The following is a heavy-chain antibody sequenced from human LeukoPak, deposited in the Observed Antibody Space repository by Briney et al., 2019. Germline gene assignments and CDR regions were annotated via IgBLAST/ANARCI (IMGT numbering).Heavy chain of an antibody. D-gene: IGHD1-26*01. CDR3: ARRHSGNYRYYFDY. CDR1: GYSISSGDY. V-gene: IGHV4-38-2*02. Sequence: SETLSLTCTVSGYSISSGDYWGWIRQPPGKGLEWIGTFSQSGSMYYNPSLNSRVTISVDTSKNQFSLNLNSVTAADTAVYYCARRHSGNYRYYFDYWGQGTLVTVSS. CDR2: FSQSGSM. J-gene: IGHJ4*02.